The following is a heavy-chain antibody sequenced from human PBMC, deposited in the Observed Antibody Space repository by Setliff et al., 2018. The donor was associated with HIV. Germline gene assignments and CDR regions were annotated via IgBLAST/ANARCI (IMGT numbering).Heavy chain of an antibody. CDR1: GFTFKNAWM. V-gene: IGHV4-39*07. D-gene: IGHD3-3*01. Sequence: SETLRLSCAASGFTFKNAWMNWVRQAPGKGLEWIGNIYYDGRTFYKPSLKSRLTISVDTSKNQFSLTLNSVTAADTAVYYCARGSRQLTIFGVVFKTNYYFMDVWGKGTAVTVSS. CDR3: ARGSRQLTIFGVVFKTNYYFMDV. CDR2: IYYDGRT. J-gene: IGHJ6*03.